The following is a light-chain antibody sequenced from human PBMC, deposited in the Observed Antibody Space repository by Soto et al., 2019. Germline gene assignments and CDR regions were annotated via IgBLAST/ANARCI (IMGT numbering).Light chain of an antibody. CDR1: ISDVGGYNY. Sequence: QCSVTQPAYVSGSPGQSITISCTGTISDVGGYNYVSWYQQHPGKAPKLMIYEVSNRPSGVSNRFSGSKSGNTASLTISGLQAEDEADYYCSSYTSSSTLYVFGTGTKVTVL. V-gene: IGLV2-14*01. CDR3: SSYTSSSTLYV. CDR2: EVS. J-gene: IGLJ1*01.